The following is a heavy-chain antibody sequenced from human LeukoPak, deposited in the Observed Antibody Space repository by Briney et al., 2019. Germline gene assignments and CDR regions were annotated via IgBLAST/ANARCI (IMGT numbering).Heavy chain of an antibody. CDR1: GYSFTYFG. CDR2: ISGFNGDT. D-gene: IGHD5-12*01. Sequence: GASVTVSFKASGYSFTYFGLSWVRQAPGQGPEWMGWISGFNGDTKYAEKSQVRAPLTTDTSTSKAYLELRSLGTDDTAIYYCAREEYTGYDHVSPAYFDFWGQGTLVTASS. CDR3: AREEYTGYDHVSPAYFDF. J-gene: IGHJ4*02. V-gene: IGHV1-18*01.